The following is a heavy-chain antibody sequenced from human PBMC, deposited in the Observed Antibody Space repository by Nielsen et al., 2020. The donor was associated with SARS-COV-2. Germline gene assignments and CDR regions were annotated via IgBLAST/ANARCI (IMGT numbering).Heavy chain of an antibody. D-gene: IGHD3-9*01. CDR3: ASTQSSGRYYDTLSPFDY. CDR1: GFSFNTHA. V-gene: IGHV3-23*01. J-gene: IGHJ4*02. Sequence: GGSLRLSCAASGFSFNTHAMDWVRQAPGKGLEWVSGISGRGHKSFYADSVKGRFTISRDNSKNTLYLQMNSLRAEDTAVYYCASTQSSGRYYDTLSPFDYWGQGTLVTVSS. CDR2: ISGRGHKS.